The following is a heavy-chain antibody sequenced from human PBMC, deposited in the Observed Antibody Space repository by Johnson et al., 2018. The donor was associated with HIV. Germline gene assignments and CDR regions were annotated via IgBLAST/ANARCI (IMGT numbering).Heavy chain of an antibody. CDR1: GFTFSSYA. CDR2: ISYDGSNK. D-gene: IGHD1-1*01. V-gene: IGHV3-30*04. CDR3: ASRYTVDAFDI. Sequence: QMQLVESGGGVVQPGRSPRLSCAASGFTFSSYAMHWVRQAPGKGLEWVAVISYDGSNKYYADSVKGRFTISRDNSKNTLYLQMNSLRAEDTAVYYCASRYTVDAFDIWGQGTMVTVSS. J-gene: IGHJ3*02.